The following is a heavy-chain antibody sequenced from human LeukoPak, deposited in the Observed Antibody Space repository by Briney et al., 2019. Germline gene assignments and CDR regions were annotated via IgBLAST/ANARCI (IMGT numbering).Heavy chain of an antibody. Sequence: TGGSLRLSCAASGFTFSSYEMNWVRQAPGKGLEWVGRTRNKAHSYTTEYAASVKGRFTISRDDSKNSLYLQMNSLKTEDTAVYYCARSTVTIDYWGQGTLVTVSS. J-gene: IGHJ4*02. CDR1: GFTFSSYE. CDR3: ARSTVTIDY. D-gene: IGHD4-11*01. V-gene: IGHV3-72*01. CDR2: TRNKAHSYTT.